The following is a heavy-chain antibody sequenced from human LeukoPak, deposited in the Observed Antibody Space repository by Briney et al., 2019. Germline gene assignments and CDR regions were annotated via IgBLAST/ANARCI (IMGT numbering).Heavy chain of an antibody. J-gene: IGHJ4*02. CDR1: GXTFSSYE. CDR3: ARDGKDGRSFDY. D-gene: IGHD1-1*01. V-gene: IGHV3-48*03. Sequence: GGSLRLSCAASGXTFSSYEMNWVRQAPGKGLEWVSYISSSSSIYYGDSVEGRFTMSRDNAKNSLYLQMNSLRAEDTAVYYCARDGKDGRSFDYWGQGTLVTVSS. CDR2: ISSSSSI.